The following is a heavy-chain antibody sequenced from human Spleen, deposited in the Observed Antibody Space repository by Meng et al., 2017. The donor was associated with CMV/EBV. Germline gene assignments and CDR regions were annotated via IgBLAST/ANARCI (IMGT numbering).Heavy chain of an antibody. V-gene: IGHV4-34*01. D-gene: IGHD5-12*01. Sequence: QVQLQRGGAGLLKPSETLSLTCAVYGGSFSGYYWSWIRQPPGKGLEWIGEINHSGSTNYNPSLKSRVTISVDTSKNQFSLKLSSVTAADTAVYYCAKGGYDYSYFDYWGQGTLVTVSS. CDR2: INHSGST. CDR1: GGSFSGYY. CDR3: AKGGYDYSYFDY. J-gene: IGHJ4*02.